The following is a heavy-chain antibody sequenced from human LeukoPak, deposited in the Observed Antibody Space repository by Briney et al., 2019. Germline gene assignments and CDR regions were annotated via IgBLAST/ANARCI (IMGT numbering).Heavy chain of an antibody. CDR1: GGTFSSYA. Sequence: SVKVSCKASGGTFSSYAISRVRQAPGQGLEWMGGIIPIFGTANYAQKFQGRVTITADKSTSTAYMELSSLRSEDTAVYYCASPRGLGPYGDKVGLDYWGQGTLVTVSS. CDR2: IIPIFGTA. V-gene: IGHV1-69*06. CDR3: ASPRGLGPYGDKVGLDY. D-gene: IGHD4-17*01. J-gene: IGHJ4*02.